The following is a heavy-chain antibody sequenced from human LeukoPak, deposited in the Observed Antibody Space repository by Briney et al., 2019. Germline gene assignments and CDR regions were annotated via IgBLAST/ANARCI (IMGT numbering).Heavy chain of an antibody. CDR3: AGTPFTMVRGVRGAFDI. Sequence: ASVKVSCKASGYTFTSYGISWVRQAPGQGLEWMGWISAYNGNTNYAQKLQGRVTMSTDTSTSTAYMELSSLRSEDTAVYYCAGTPFTMVRGVRGAFDIWGQGTMVTVSS. V-gene: IGHV1-18*01. CDR2: ISAYNGNT. J-gene: IGHJ3*02. CDR1: GYTFTSYG. D-gene: IGHD3-10*01.